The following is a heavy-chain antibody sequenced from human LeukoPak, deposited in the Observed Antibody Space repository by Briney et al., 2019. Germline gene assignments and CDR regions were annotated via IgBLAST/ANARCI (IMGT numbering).Heavy chain of an antibody. D-gene: IGHD6-13*01. J-gene: IGHJ6*03. Sequence: ASVKVSCKASGYTFTGYYMHWVRQAPGQGLEWLGWINPNSGGTNYAQKFQGRVTTTRDTSINTAYMELGRLRSDDTAVYYCARDSSSWYAYSHYYMDVWGKGTTVTVSS. CDR2: INPNSGGT. CDR3: ARDSSSWYAYSHYYMDV. V-gene: IGHV1-2*02. CDR1: GYTFTGYY.